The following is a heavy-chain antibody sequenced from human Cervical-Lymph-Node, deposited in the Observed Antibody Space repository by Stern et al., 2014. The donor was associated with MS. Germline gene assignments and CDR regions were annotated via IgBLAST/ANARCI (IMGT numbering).Heavy chain of an antibody. CDR1: GYRFTNYG. D-gene: IGHD1-1*01. Sequence: EVHLVESGAEVKKPGESLKISCEGSGYRFTNYGIGWVRLMPGKGLEWVAGIYPGGSHTIYSPSFQGQVTISADKSISTAYLQWSSLKASDAAMYYCARRYKGGDAFDIWGQGTMVTVSS. CDR3: ARRYKGGDAFDI. V-gene: IGHV5-51*01. J-gene: IGHJ3*02. CDR2: IYPGGSHT.